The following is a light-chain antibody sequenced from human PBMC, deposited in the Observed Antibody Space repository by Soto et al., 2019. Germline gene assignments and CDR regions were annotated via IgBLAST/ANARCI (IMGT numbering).Light chain of an antibody. CDR1: SSDVGSYNL. Sequence: QSALTQPASVSGSPGQSITISCTGTSSDVGSYNLVSWYQQHPGKAPKLMIYEGSKRPSGVSNRFSVSKSGNMASLTISGXQAEDEADYYCCSYAGSSTWVFGGGTKLTVL. V-gene: IGLV2-23*01. J-gene: IGLJ3*02. CDR2: EGS. CDR3: CSYAGSSTWV.